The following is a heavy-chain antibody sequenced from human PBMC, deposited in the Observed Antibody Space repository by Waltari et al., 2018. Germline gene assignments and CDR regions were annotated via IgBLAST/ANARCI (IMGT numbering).Heavy chain of an antibody. CDR2: IRYDGSNK. J-gene: IGHJ4*02. Sequence: QVQLVESGGGVVQPGGSLRLSCAASGFTFSSYGMHWVRQAPGKGLAWVAFIRYDGSNKYYADSVKGRFTISRDNSKNTLYLQMNSLRAEDTAVYYCAKETYSSSSLGVDYWGQGTLVTVSS. CDR1: GFTFSSYG. D-gene: IGHD6-6*01. V-gene: IGHV3-30*02. CDR3: AKETYSSSSLGVDY.